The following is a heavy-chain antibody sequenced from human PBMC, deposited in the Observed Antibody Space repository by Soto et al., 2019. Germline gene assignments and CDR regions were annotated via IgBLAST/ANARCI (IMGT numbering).Heavy chain of an antibody. V-gene: IGHV3-48*01. D-gene: IGHD3-3*01. CDR2: ISSTSSTI. Sequence: EVQLVESGGGLVQPGGSLRLSCAASGFTFSSYSMNWVRQAPGKGLEWVSYISSTSSTIYYADSVKGRFTISRYNAKNSLYLQMNCLGAEDTAVYYCARAGRXXXSGYSEYWYFDLWGRGTLVTVSS. CDR1: GFTFSSYS. CDR3: ARAGRXXXSGYSEYWYFDL. J-gene: IGHJ2*01.